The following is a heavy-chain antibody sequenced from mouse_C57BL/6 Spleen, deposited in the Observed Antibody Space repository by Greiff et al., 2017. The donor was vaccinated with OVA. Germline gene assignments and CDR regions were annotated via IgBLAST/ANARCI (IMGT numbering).Heavy chain of an antibody. CDR1: GYTFTSYW. V-gene: IGHV1-52*01. CDR2: IDPSDSET. CDR3: ARGGQPSYWYFDV. Sequence: VQLQQPGAELVRPGSSVKLSCTASGYTFTSYWMHWVKQRPIQGLEWIGNIDPSDSETHYNQKFKDKATLTVDKSSSTAYMQLSSLTSEDSAVYYCARGGQPSYWYFDVWGTGTTVTVSS. J-gene: IGHJ1*03. D-gene: IGHD6-1*01.